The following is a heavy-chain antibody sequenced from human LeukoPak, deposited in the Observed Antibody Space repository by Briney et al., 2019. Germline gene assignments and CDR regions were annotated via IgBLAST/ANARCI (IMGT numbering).Heavy chain of an antibody. V-gene: IGHV4-4*09. Sequence: KPSETLSLTCTVSGGSISSYYWSWIWQPPGKGLEWIGYIYTSGSTNYNPSLKSRVTISVDTSKNQFSLKLSSVTAADTAVYYCARRGSSYYYYMDVWGKGTTVTVSS. CDR2: IYTSGST. CDR1: GGSISSYY. D-gene: IGHD6-13*01. J-gene: IGHJ6*03. CDR3: ARRGSSYYYYMDV.